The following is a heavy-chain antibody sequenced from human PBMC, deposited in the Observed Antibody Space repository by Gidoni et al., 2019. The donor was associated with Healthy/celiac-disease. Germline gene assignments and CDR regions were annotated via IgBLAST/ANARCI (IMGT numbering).Heavy chain of an antibody. CDR3: ARDSGLTYYDFWDSWGYFDY. CDR2: IYPSGST. CDR1: GGSISSGRYY. V-gene: IGHV4-61*02. Sequence: QVQLQESGPGLVKPSQTLSLTCTVSGGSISSGRYYWSWIRQPAGKGLEWIGRIYPSGSTNYNPSLKSRVTISVDTSKNQFSLKLSSVTAADTAVYYCARDSGLTYYDFWDSWGYFDYWGQGTLVTVSS. D-gene: IGHD3-3*01. J-gene: IGHJ4*02.